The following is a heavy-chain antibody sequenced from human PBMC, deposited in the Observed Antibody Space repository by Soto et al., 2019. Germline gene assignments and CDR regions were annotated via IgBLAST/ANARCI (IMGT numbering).Heavy chain of an antibody. Sequence: GGSLRLSCATSGFTFSNYWMHWVRQVPGRGLVWVSRIDTDGSTTSYADFAKGRFTISRDNAKSTLSLQMNSLRAEDTAIYYCACSRRPARLGPKGAIDYWGQGALVTVSS. CDR1: GFTFSNYW. CDR3: ACSRRPARLGPKGAIDY. CDR2: IDTDGSTT. D-gene: IGHD2-15*01. J-gene: IGHJ4*02. V-gene: IGHV3-74*01.